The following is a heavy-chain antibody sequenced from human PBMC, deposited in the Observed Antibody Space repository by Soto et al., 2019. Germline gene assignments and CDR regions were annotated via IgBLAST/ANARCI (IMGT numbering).Heavy chain of an antibody. J-gene: IGHJ4*02. CDR2: ISYDGTNK. V-gene: IGHV3-30*03. CDR3: GAGQYFSDY. CDR1: GFSFTNYG. Sequence: QVQLVESGGGEVQPGKPLRLSCAASGFSFTNYGMQWVRQAPGKGLECVALISYDGTNKYYADSVKGRFTISRDNSKNTLYLQMNSLRPEDTAVYYCGAGQYFSDYWGQGTLVSVSS. D-gene: IGHD6-13*01.